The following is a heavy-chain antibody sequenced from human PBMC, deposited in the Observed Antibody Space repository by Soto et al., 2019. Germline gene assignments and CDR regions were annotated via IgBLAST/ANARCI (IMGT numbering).Heavy chain of an antibody. Sequence: GESLKISCKGSGYSFTSYWISWVRQMPGKGLEWMGRIDPSDSYTNYSPSFQGHVTISADKSISTAYLQWSSLKASDTAMYYCASLYYDILTGYYTGPDAFDIWGQGTMVTVSS. J-gene: IGHJ3*02. CDR2: IDPSDSYT. CDR1: GYSFTSYW. CDR3: ASLYYDILTGYYTGPDAFDI. V-gene: IGHV5-10-1*01. D-gene: IGHD3-9*01.